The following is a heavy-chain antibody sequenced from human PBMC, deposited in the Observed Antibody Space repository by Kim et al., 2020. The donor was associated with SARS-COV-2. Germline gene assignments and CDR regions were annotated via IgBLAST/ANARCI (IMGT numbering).Heavy chain of an antibody. CDR2: INHSGST. CDR1: GGSFSGYY. CDR3: ARVYSYGYLPFDY. D-gene: IGHD5-18*01. Sequence: SETLSLTCAVYGGSFSGYYWSWIRQPPGKGLEWIGEINHSGSTNYKPSLKSRVTISVDTSKNQFSLNLSSVTAADTAVYYCARVYSYGYLPFDYWGQGTLVTVSS. J-gene: IGHJ4*02. V-gene: IGHV4-34*01.